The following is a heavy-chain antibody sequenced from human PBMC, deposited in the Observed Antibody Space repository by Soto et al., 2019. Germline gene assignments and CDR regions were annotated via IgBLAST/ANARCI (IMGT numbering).Heavy chain of an antibody. V-gene: IGHV3-15*07. CDR2: FKRRAAGGTT. CDR3: VADTPAVGGWLDY. CDR1: GFTFMDAW. D-gene: IGHD6-19*01. Sequence: EVQVVESGGGLVKPGGSLRLSCAASGFTFMDAWMNWVRQAPGKGLEWVARFKRRAAGGTTDYAAPVNGRFIISRDDSTNTLYLHMNSLQTEDTAVYYCVADTPAVGGWLDYWGPGTLVTVSS. J-gene: IGHJ4*02.